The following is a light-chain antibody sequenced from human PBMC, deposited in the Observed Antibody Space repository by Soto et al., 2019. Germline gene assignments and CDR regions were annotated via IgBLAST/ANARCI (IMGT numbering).Light chain of an antibody. CDR1: QDIATY. CDR2: DAS. Sequence: DIQLTQSPSSLSASVGDRVTITCRVSQDIATYLNWYQQKPGKAPNLLIYDASNLETGVPSRFSGGGSGTHFTFTISNLQPEDIATYYCQQSYSTPPTFGQGTKVDIK. CDR3: QQSYSTPPT. J-gene: IGKJ1*01. V-gene: IGKV1-33*01.